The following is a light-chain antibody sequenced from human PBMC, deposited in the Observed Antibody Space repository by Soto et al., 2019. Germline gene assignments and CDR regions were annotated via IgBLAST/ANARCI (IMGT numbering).Light chain of an antibody. Sequence: EIVLTQSPVTLSLSPGERATLSCRASQRINNYLAWYQQKPGQPPRLLIYDASNRATAIPVRFSGSGSGTDFTLTISSLVPEDSAVYYCQYRGIWPPGATFGGGTKVEIK. V-gene: IGKV3-11*01. CDR1: QRINNY. J-gene: IGKJ4*01. CDR3: QYRGIWPPGAT. CDR2: DAS.